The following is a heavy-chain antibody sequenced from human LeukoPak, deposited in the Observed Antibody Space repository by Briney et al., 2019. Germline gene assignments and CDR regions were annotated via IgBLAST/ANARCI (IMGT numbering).Heavy chain of an antibody. Sequence: GGSLRLSCAASGFTVTNYWMHWVRQVPGKGLVWLSRINTVGNYTAYADSVKGRFTISRDNSKNTLYLQMNSLRAEDTAVYYCARTPVAVRGEIDYWGQGTLVTVSS. CDR2: INTVGNYT. CDR1: GFTVTNYW. D-gene: IGHD3-10*01. J-gene: IGHJ4*02. V-gene: IGHV3-74*01. CDR3: ARTPVAVRGEIDY.